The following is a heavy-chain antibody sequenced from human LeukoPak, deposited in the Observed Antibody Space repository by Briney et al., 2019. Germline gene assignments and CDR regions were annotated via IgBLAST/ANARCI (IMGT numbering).Heavy chain of an antibody. CDR2: ISSSSSTI. Sequence: GGSLRLSCAASGFTFSSYSMNWVRQAPGKGLEWVSYISSSSSTIYYADSVKGRFTISRDNAKNSLYLQMNSLRAEDTAGYYCARVGPYYDFWSGYSGAFDIWGQGTMVTVSS. CDR1: GFTFSSYS. V-gene: IGHV3-48*01. D-gene: IGHD3-3*01. CDR3: ARVGPYYDFWSGYSGAFDI. J-gene: IGHJ3*02.